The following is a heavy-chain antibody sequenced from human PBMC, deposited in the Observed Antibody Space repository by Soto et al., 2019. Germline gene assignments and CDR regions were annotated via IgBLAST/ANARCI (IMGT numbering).Heavy chain of an antibody. CDR2: INTGNGNT. Sequence: QVQLVQSGAEVKKPGASVKVSCKASGITYTTYAIHWVRQAPGQGLEWMGWINTGNGNTRYSQRFQGRVTLTTDTSANTAYMDLSSLTSEDTAVYYFARAISGYVTWGQGTLITVSS. J-gene: IGHJ5*02. V-gene: IGHV1-3*04. CDR3: ARAISGYVT. D-gene: IGHD5-12*01. CDR1: GITYTTYA.